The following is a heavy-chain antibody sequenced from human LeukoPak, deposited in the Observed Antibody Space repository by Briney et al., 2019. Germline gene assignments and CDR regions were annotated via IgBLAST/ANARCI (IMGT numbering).Heavy chain of an antibody. J-gene: IGHJ6*04. CDR2: IKQDGNEE. Sequence: PGGSLRLSCAASGFTFSSYWMSWVRQAPGKGLEWVANIKQDGNEEDYVDSVRGRFTISRDNAKNSLYLQMNSLRAEDTAVYYCAELGITMIGGVWGKGTTVTISS. CDR3: AELGITMIGGV. V-gene: IGHV3-7*01. D-gene: IGHD3-10*02. CDR1: GFTFSSYW.